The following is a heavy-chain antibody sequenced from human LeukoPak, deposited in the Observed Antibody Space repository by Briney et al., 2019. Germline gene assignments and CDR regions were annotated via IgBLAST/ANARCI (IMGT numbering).Heavy chain of an antibody. Sequence: PGGSLRLSCAASGFTFSSCEMNWVRQAPGKGLEWVSYISSSGITIYYADSVKGRFTISRDSAKNSLYLQMNSLRAEDTAVYYCARSRDYDTAFDIWGQGTMVTVSS. D-gene: IGHD3-22*01. V-gene: IGHV3-48*03. CDR1: GFTFSSCE. J-gene: IGHJ3*02. CDR2: ISSSGITI. CDR3: ARSRDYDTAFDI.